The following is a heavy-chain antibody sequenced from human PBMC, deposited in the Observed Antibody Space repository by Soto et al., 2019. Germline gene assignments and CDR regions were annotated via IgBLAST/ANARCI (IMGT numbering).Heavy chain of an antibody. D-gene: IGHD4-17*01. J-gene: IGHJ6*02. V-gene: IGHV4-31*03. CDR3: ARDADSGGSRGGMDV. Sequence: QVRLEESGPGLVKPSETLSRICSVSGGSVNNANYFWNWICHHPENGLEWVGYIYYSGSTRYNPSFKARATLSIDTTKDQFTLRLNSGTVADTAFYFCARDADSGGSRGGMDVWGRGTTVTVSS. CDR1: GGSVNNANYF. CDR2: IYYSGST.